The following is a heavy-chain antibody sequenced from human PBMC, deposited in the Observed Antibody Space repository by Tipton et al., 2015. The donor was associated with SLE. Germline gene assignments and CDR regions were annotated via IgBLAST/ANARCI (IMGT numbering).Heavy chain of an antibody. Sequence: QLVQSGSELKKPGASVRISCKTSGYTFTSSAMNWVRQAPGQGLEWMGWININTGNPTYAQGFTGRFAFSLDTSVSTAYLQISNLKAEDTAVYYCARSKGVFDYWGQGTLVTVSS. CDR2: ININTGNP. D-gene: IGHD4-11*01. V-gene: IGHV7-4-1*02. CDR1: GYTFTSSA. CDR3: ARSKGVFDY. J-gene: IGHJ4*02.